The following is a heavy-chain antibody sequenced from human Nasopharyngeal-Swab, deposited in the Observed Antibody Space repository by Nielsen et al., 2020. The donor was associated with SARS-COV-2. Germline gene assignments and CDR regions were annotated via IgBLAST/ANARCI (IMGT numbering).Heavy chain of an antibody. CDR1: GFTFSSYA. CDR3: ARDGQRNCSGGSCYHYYYYGMDV. V-gene: IGHV3-64*04. Sequence: GESLKISCSASGFTFSSYAMHWVRQAPGKGLEYVSAISSNGGSTYYADSVKGRFTISRDNAKNSLYLQMNSLRAVDTAVYYCARDGQRNCSGGSCYHYYYYGMDVWGQGTTVTVSS. D-gene: IGHD2-15*01. CDR2: ISSNGGST. J-gene: IGHJ6*02.